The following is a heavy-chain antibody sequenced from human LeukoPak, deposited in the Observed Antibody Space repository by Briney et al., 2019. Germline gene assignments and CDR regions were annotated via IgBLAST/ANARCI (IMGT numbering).Heavy chain of an antibody. D-gene: IGHD3-10*01. CDR3: ATHGSGTYYSFVS. CDR1: GYTFTSYY. Sequence: ASVKVSCKASGYTFTSYYMHWVRQAPGQGLEWMGIINPSGGSTSYAQKFQGRVTMTRDTSTSTVYMELSSLRSDDTAVYYFATHGSGTYYSFVSWGQGTLVTVSS. J-gene: IGHJ4*02. V-gene: IGHV1-46*01. CDR2: INPSGGST.